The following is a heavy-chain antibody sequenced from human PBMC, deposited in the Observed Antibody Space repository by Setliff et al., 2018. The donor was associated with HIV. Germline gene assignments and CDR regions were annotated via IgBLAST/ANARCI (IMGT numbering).Heavy chain of an antibody. CDR2: ISAYNGNT. CDR3: ARAPPINFWSGYYTGPQGWFDS. Sequence: ASVKVSCKASGYNFTIFGITWVRQAPGQGLEWMGWISAYNGNTNYAQKLQGRITLTMDTVTTTAYMDLRSLTSDDTAMYYCARAPPINFWSGYYTGPQGWFDSWGQGSLVTVSS. V-gene: IGHV1-18*01. D-gene: IGHD3-3*01. J-gene: IGHJ5*01. CDR1: GYNFTIFG.